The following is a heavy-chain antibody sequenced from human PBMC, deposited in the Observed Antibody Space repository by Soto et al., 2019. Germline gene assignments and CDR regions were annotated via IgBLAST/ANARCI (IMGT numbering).Heavy chain of an antibody. V-gene: IGHV1-18*01. CDR1: GYTFTSYG. CDR3: AREYDYGDYPDY. Sequence: XVKVSCKASGYTFTSYGISRVRQAPGQGLEWMGWISAYNGNTNYAQKLQGRVTMTTDTSTSTAYMELRRLRSDDTAVYYCAREYDYGDYPDYWGQGTLVTVSS. D-gene: IGHD4-17*01. J-gene: IGHJ4*02. CDR2: ISAYNGNT.